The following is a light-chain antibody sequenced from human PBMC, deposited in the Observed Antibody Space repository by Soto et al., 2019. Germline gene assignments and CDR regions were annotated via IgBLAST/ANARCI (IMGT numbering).Light chain of an antibody. V-gene: IGKV1-27*01. Sequence: DIQMTQSPSSLSASVGDRVTITCRASQGINNYVSWYQQKPGKAPKLLIYAASTLQSGVPSRFSGSGSGTDFTLTISSLQPEDVATYSCQKHNSVPLFGPGTRVDIK. J-gene: IGKJ3*01. CDR3: QKHNSVPL. CDR1: QGINNY. CDR2: AAS.